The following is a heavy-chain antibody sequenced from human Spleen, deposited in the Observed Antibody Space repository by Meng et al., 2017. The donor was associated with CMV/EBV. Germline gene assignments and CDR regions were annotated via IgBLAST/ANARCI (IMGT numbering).Heavy chain of an antibody. D-gene: IGHD3-3*01. CDR3: TRGEIFGVVIITRYFDY. CDR1: GFSFSSHS. V-gene: IGHV3-21*01. CDR2: ISSSSTYL. J-gene: IGHJ4*02. Sequence: GESLKISCTASGFSFSSHSMNWVRQAPGKGLEWVSSISSSSTYLDYADSVKGRFTISRDNSKNTLYLQMNSLSAADTAVYYCTRGEIFGVVIITRYFDYWGQGTLVTVSS.